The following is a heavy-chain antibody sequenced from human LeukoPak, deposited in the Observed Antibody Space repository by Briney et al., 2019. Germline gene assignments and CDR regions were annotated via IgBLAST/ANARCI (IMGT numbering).Heavy chain of an antibody. CDR2: ISAYSGDT. J-gene: IGHJ4*02. CDR3: ARDGSRSWYIY. Sequence: ASVKVSCKTSGYTFTGYYIHWVRQAPGQGLEWMGWISAYSGDTNYAQKLQGRVTTTTDTSTSTAYMELRSLRSDDTAMYYCARDGSRSWYIYWGQGTLVTVSP. D-gene: IGHD6-13*01. CDR1: GYTFTGYY. V-gene: IGHV1-18*04.